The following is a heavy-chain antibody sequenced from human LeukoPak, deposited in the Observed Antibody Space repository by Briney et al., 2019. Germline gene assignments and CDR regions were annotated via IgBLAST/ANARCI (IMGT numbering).Heavy chain of an antibody. CDR1: GFSVSNNY. J-gene: IGHJ4*02. D-gene: IGHD4-17*01. CDR2: IYSRGGT. CDR3: ASTHERTTLNLPDY. V-gene: IGHV3-53*01. Sequence: GGSLRLSCAVSGFSVSNNYMNWVRQAPGKGLEWVSLIYSRGGTSYADSVKGRFTISRDSSKNTLFLQMNSLRVEDTAVYYCASTHERTTLNLPDYWGQGTLVTVSS.